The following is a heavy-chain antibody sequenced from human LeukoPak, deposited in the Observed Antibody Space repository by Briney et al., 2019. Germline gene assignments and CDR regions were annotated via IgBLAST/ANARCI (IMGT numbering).Heavy chain of an antibody. CDR3: ARGPNDFWSGYYSHYFDY. D-gene: IGHD3-3*01. J-gene: IGHJ4*02. Sequence: PSETLSLTCAVYGGSFSGYYWSWIRQPPGKRLEWIGEINHSGSTNYNPSLKSRVTISVDTSKNQFSLKLSSVTAADTAVYYCARGPNDFWSGYYSHYFDYWGQGTLVTASS. V-gene: IGHV4-34*01. CDR2: INHSGST. CDR1: GGSFSGYY.